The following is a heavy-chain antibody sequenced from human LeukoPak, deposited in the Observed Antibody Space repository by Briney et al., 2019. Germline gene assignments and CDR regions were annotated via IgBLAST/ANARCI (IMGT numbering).Heavy chain of an antibody. D-gene: IGHD3-22*01. CDR3: ARSNYDSSGYTGGFDY. V-gene: IGHV3-30*02. CDR1: AFTFSRYG. CDR2: IRYDGSNK. Sequence: TGGSLRLSCAASAFTFSRYGMHWVRQAPGKGLEWVAFIRYDGSNKYYADSMKGRFTISRDNSKNTLYLQMNSLRAEDTAVYYCARSNYDSSGYTGGFDYWGQGTLVTVSS. J-gene: IGHJ4*02.